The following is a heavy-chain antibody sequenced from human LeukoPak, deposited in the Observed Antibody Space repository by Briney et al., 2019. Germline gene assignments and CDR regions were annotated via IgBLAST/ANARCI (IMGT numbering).Heavy chain of an antibody. Sequence: PSETLSLTCTVSGGSISSYYWSWIRQPPGKGLEWIGYIYYSGNTNYNPSLKSRVSISVDTSQNQFSLKLSSVTAADTAVYYCAREAAYSSGWYGYLRHWGQGTLVTVSS. CDR1: GGSISSYY. J-gene: IGHJ1*01. CDR3: AREAAYSSGWYGYLRH. V-gene: IGHV4-59*01. CDR2: IYYSGNT. D-gene: IGHD6-19*01.